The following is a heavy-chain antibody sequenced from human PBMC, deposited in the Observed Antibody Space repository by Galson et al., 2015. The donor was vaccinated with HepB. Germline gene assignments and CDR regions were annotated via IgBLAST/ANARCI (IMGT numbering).Heavy chain of an antibody. CDR2: VTSGGGNT. CDR3: VTTVRGINY. Sequence: SLRLSCAASGFTFNSYAMAWVRQAPGKGLEWVSVVTSGGGNTFYPDSLTGRVIVPREKFRNTLYLQTSSLRADDTAVYYCVTTVRGINYWGQGTLLTVSS. V-gene: IGHV3-23*01. D-gene: IGHD3-10*01. CDR1: GFTFNSYA. J-gene: IGHJ4*02.